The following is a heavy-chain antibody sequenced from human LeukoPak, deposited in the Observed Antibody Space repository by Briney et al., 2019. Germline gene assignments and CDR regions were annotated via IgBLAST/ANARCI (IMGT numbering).Heavy chain of an antibody. V-gene: IGHV4-61*02. D-gene: IGHD6-13*01. J-gene: IGHJ4*02. CDR2: IYTSGST. Sequence: SETLSLTCTVSGNSISSGDNYWSWIRQPAGKGLEWIGRIYTSGSTKYNPSLKSRVTISIDTSKNQFSLKLSSVTAADTAVYYCARGSGIAAAGTNYFDYWGQGTLVTVSS. CDR3: ARGSGIAAAGTNYFDY. CDR1: GNSISSGDNY.